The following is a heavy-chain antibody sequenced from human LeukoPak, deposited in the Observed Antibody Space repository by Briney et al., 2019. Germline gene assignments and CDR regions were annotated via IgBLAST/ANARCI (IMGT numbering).Heavy chain of an antibody. D-gene: IGHD3-3*01. J-gene: IGHJ5*02. V-gene: IGHV4-34*01. CDR3: ARARYDFWSGYPET. Sequence: PSETLSLTCAVYGGSFSGYYWSWIRQPPGKGLEWIGEINHSGSTNYNPSLKSRVTISVDTSKNQFSLKLSSVTAADTAVYYCARARYDFWSGYPETWGQGTLVTVSS. CDR2: INHSGST. CDR1: GGSFSGYY.